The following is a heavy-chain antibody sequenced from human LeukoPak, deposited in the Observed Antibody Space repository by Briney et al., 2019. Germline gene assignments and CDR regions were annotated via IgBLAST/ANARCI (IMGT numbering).Heavy chain of an antibody. J-gene: IGHJ5*02. CDR2: IHDSGRT. Sequence: PSQTPSLTRTVFGATLNRYYSNWIRQSPGKAEECIGYIHDSGRTKYNPSLKSRVTISVHTSKSHLSLKMTSVTAADTAVYYCARGFWYQGRFDWLDPWGQGTLVTVSS. D-gene: IGHD3-3*01. CDR3: ARGFWYQGRFDWLDP. V-gene: IGHV4-59*01. CDR1: GATLNRYY.